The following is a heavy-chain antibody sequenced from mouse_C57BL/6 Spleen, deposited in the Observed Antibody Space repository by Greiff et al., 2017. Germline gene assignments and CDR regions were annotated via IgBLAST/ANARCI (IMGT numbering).Heavy chain of an antibody. CDR3: ARGGGGYSSWFAY. D-gene: IGHD2-3*01. V-gene: IGHV1-80*01. CDR1: GYAFSSYW. J-gene: IGHJ3*01. CDR2: IYPGDGDT. Sequence: VQRVESGAELVKPGASVKISCKASGYAFSSYWMNWVKQRPGKGLEWIGQIYPGDGDTNYNGKFKGKATLTADKSSSTAYMQLSSLTSEDPAVYFCARGGGGYSSWFAYWGQVTLVTVSA.